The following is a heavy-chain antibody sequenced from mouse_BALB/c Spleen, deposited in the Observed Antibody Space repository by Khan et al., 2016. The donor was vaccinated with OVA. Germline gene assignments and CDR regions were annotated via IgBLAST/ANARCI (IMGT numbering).Heavy chain of an antibody. D-gene: IGHD1-1*02. V-gene: IGHV1-53*01. J-gene: IGHJ3*01. CDR3: TRSGYGGFAY. CDR1: GYTFSSYY. CDR2: INPNNGGT. Sequence: VQLQQSGAELVKPGTPVRLSCKSSGYTFSSYYLYWVKQRPGQGLEWIGDINPNNGGTNFNEKFKNKATLTVDKSSSTAYMQLSGLTSEDSAVYYCTRSGYGGFAYWGQGTLVTVSA.